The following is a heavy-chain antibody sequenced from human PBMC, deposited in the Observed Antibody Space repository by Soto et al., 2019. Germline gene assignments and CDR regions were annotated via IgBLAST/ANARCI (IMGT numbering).Heavy chain of an antibody. J-gene: IGHJ6*01. Sequence: GSVKVYFKTSGYPFSGYYIHLLRQAPGQGLEWTGPINPNSGGTNYAQKFQGRVTVTRDTPTSTAYMELSRLTSDDTAVYYCARSLTEGYCTITGCYTRPMYGMDVWGQGTTVTVSS. CDR2: INPNSGGT. V-gene: IGHV1-2*06. CDR1: GYPFSGYY. CDR3: ARSLTEGYCTITGCYTRPMYGMDV. D-gene: IGHD2-2*02.